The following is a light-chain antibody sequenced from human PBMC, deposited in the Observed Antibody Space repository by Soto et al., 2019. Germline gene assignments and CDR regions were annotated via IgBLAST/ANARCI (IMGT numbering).Light chain of an antibody. J-gene: IGKJ1*01. V-gene: IGKV1-5*01. CDR3: QQYETYLKT. CDR1: QSINKW. CDR2: DAS. Sequence: DIQMTQAPSTLSGSVGDRVTITCRASQSINKWLAWYQQKPGKAPKILIYDASSLESGVPSRFSGSGSGTEFTLTISRVQPEDFATYYCQQYETYLKTFGQGTKVDIK.